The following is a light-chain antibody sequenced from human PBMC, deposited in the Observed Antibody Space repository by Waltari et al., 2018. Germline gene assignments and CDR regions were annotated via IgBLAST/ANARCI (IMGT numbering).Light chain of an antibody. CDR1: NSNTAPHY. Sequence: QSVLTQPPSASGTPGQTVTIPCSGINSNTAPHYVCWYHQVPETAPNPLLYRNNQRPSGVPDRFSGSKSGTSASLAISGLRSEDEADYYCAAWDDSLSGWVFGGGTKLTVL. CDR3: AAWDDSLSGWV. CDR2: RNN. V-gene: IGLV1-47*01. J-gene: IGLJ3*02.